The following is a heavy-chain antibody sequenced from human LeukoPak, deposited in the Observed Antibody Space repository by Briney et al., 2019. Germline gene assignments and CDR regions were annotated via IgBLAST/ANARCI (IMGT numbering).Heavy chain of an antibody. V-gene: IGHV3-21*01. D-gene: IGHD2-15*01. CDR2: ISSGSSYI. Sequence: GGSLRLSCAASGFTFSSYSMNWVRQAPGKGLECVSSISSGSSYIYYADSVKGRFTISRDNAKNSLYLQMNSLRAEDTAVYYCARYCSGGSCYGDDYWGQGTLVTVSS. J-gene: IGHJ4*02. CDR3: ARYCSGGSCYGDDY. CDR1: GFTFSSYS.